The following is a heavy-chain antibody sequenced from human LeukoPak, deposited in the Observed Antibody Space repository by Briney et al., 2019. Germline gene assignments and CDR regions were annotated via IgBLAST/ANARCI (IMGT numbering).Heavy chain of an antibody. CDR2: INPNSGGT. CDR1: GYTFTGYY. CDR3: ARVSPYYYDSSGYYFARWFDP. J-gene: IGHJ5*02. V-gene: IGHV1-2*02. Sequence: GASVKVSCKASGYTFTGYYMHWVRQAPGQGLEWMGWINPNSGGTNYAQKLQGRVTMTTDTSTSTAYMELRSLRSDDTAVYYCARVSPYYYDSSGYYFARWFDPWGQGTLVTVSS. D-gene: IGHD3-22*01.